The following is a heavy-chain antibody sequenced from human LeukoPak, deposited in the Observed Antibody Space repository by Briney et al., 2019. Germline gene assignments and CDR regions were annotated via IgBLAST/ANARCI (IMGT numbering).Heavy chain of an antibody. CDR1: GYTFTSYY. V-gene: IGHV1-8*01. J-gene: IGHJ5*02. Sequence: ASVKVSCKASGYTFTSYYINCVRQAWGQALEWMGCMNPNSGNTGYAQKSQGRVTMTRNTSKSTAYMELNSLRSADTAVYYCASASYYDFWSGYHTRWFDPWGQGTLVPVSS. D-gene: IGHD3-3*01. CDR2: MNPNSGNT. CDR3: ASASYYDFWSGYHTRWFDP.